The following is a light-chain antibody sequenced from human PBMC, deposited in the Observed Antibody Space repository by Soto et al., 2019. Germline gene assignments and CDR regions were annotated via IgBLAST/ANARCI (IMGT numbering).Light chain of an antibody. Sequence: DIQMTQSPSSLSACVGDRVTIPCRASQIISTYLNWYQQRAGLDPRLLIYAASSLQSGVPPRFSGSGSGTDFTLTISSRQPEDCATYFCQQTYSAPPTFGQGTKVDIK. CDR3: QQTYSAPPT. CDR2: AAS. V-gene: IGKV1-39*01. CDR1: QIISTY. J-gene: IGKJ1*01.